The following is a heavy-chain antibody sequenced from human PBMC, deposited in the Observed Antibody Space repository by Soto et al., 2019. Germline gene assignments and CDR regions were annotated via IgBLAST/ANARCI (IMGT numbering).Heavy chain of an antibody. CDR3: ARDEAARRLDH. Sequence: GGSLRLSCAASGFTFRNHGMHWVRQAPGKGLEWVAVIWYDGNKKYYADSVKGRFTTSRDNSKNTLYLQMNSLRAEDTAVYNCARDEAARRLDHWGQGTPVTVSS. J-gene: IGHJ4*02. V-gene: IGHV3-33*01. D-gene: IGHD6-6*01. CDR1: GFTFRNHG. CDR2: IWYDGNKK.